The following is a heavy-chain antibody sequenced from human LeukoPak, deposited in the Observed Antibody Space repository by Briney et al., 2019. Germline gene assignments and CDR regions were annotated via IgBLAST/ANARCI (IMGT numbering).Heavy chain of an antibody. D-gene: IGHD4-23*01. CDR1: TFTFSTYA. V-gene: IGHV3-30-3*01. CDR2: ISYDGSNK. CDR3: ARDPSYGGNSALGFDY. Sequence: GGSLRLSCAASTFTFSTYAMHWVRQAPGKGLEWVAVISYDGSNKYYADSVKGRFTISRDNSKNTLYLQMNSLRAEDTAVYYCARDPSYGGNSALGFDYWGQGTLVTVSS. J-gene: IGHJ4*02.